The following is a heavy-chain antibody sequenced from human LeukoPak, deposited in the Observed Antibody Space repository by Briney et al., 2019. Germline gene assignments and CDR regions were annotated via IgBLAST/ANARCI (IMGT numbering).Heavy chain of an antibody. J-gene: IGHJ3*01. V-gene: IGHV3-23*01. CDR2: ISGDGASI. CDR3: AKDSYVSGRPLHTFDV. Sequence: GGSLRLSCAASGFTFAIHAMTWVRQAPGKGLKWVSGISGDGASIHYAESVKGQFTISRDNSQNTLFLQMNSLRVEDTAIYYCAKDSYVSGRPLHTFDVWGQGTMVTVSS. D-gene: IGHD3-10*01. CDR1: GFTFAIHA.